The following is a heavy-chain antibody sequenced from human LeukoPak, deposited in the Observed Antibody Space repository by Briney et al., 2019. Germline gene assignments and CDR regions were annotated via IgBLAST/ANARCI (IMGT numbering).Heavy chain of an antibody. Sequence: SETLSLTCTVSGYSISSGYYWGWIRPPPGKGLEWIGSIYHSGSTYSNPSLKSRVTISVDTSKNQFSLKLSSVTAADTAVYYCARSSWSLFDYWGQGTLVTVSS. CDR1: GYSISSGYY. V-gene: IGHV4-38-2*02. CDR2: IYHSGST. D-gene: IGHD1-26*01. CDR3: ARSSWSLFDY. J-gene: IGHJ4*02.